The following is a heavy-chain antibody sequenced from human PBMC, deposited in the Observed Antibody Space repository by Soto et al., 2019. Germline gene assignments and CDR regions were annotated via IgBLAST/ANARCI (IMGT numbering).Heavy chain of an antibody. CDR3: AKDEYGDYDQTGGY. Sequence: GGSLRLSCAASGFTFSSYAMSWVRQAPGKGLEWVSAISGSGGSTYYADSVKGRFTTSRDNSKNTLYLQMNSLRAEDTAVYYCAKDEYGDYDQTGGYWGQGTLVTVSS. J-gene: IGHJ4*02. V-gene: IGHV3-23*01. CDR1: GFTFSSYA. D-gene: IGHD4-17*01. CDR2: ISGSGGST.